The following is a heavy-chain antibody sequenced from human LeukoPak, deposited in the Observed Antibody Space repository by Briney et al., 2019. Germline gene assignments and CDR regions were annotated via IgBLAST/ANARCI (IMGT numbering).Heavy chain of an antibody. Sequence: VASVKVSCKASGYTFTGYYMHWVRQAPGQGLEWMGWINPNSGGTNYAQKFQGRVTMTRDTSISTAYMELSRLRSDDTAVYYCARDRTFRGGGWFDPWGQGTLVTVSS. V-gene: IGHV1-2*02. CDR3: ARDRTFRGGGWFDP. CDR2: INPNSGGT. CDR1: GYTFTGYY. J-gene: IGHJ5*02. D-gene: IGHD3-3*01.